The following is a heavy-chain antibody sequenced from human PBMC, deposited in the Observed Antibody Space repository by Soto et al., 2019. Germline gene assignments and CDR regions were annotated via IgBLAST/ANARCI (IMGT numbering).Heavy chain of an antibody. V-gene: IGHV2-5*01. D-gene: IGHD5-12*01. CDR1: GFSLSTDGVG. Sequence: QITLKESGPTLVKPTQTLTLTCTFSGFSLSTDGVGVGWIRQPPGKAPEWLALIYWNDDKRFSPSLKTRLTITKDTSKHHVFLTLTNMDPVDTATYYCAQLSGYDAGGWFDPWGQGTLVTVSS. CDR2: IYWNDDK. J-gene: IGHJ5*02. CDR3: AQLSGYDAGGWFDP.